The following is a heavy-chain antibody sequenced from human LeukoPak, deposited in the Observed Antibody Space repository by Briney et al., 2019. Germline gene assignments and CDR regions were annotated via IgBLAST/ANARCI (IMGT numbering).Heavy chain of an antibody. Sequence: SETLSLTCAVYGGSFSGYYWSWIRQPPGKGLEWIGEINHSGSTNYNPSLKSRVTISVDTSKNQFSLKLSSVTAADTAVYYCARAHYDILTGYYNDKYYFDYWGQGTLVTVSS. D-gene: IGHD3-9*01. CDR3: ARAHYDILTGYYNDKYYFDY. CDR1: GGSFSGYY. CDR2: INHSGST. V-gene: IGHV4-34*01. J-gene: IGHJ4*02.